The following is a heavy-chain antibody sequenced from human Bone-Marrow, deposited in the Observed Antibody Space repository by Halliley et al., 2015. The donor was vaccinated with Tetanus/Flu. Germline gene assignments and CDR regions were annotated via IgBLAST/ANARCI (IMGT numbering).Heavy chain of an antibody. CDR3: ARHKVRGHGMDV. J-gene: IGHJ6*02. CDR2: IDPSDSYT. V-gene: IGHV5-10-1*01. Sequence: LEWMGRIDPSDSYTNYSPSFQGHVTISADKSLRTAYLQWNSVKASDTAIYYCARHKVRGHGMDVWGQGTTVIVSS.